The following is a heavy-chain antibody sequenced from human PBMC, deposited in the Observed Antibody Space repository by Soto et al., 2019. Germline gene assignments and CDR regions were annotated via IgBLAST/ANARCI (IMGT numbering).Heavy chain of an antibody. V-gene: IGHV1-8*01. CDR3: ARGGRGYSSSWPYYYPFWYYGMDV. J-gene: IGHJ6*02. D-gene: IGHD6-13*01. Sequence: ASVKVSCKASGYTFTSYDINWVRQATGLGLEWMGWMNPNSGNTGYAQKFQGRVTMTRNTSISTAYMELSSLRSEDTAVYYCARGGRGYSSSWPYYYPFWYYGMDVWGQGTTATVSS. CDR1: GYTFTSYD. CDR2: MNPNSGNT.